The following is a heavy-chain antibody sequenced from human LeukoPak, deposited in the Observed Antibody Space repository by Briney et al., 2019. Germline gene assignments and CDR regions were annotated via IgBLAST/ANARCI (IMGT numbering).Heavy chain of an antibody. V-gene: IGHV4-39*07. D-gene: IGHD6-19*01. Sequence: SETLSLTWTVASDFFSSVTDYWAWIRQPPGKGLEWIASGGFSGGTYYNPSLESRVAISADMSKNQISLKLSSVTAADTALYYCARERGEEYSSGWYKTNFFDTWGQGTRVTVSS. CDR2: GGFSGGT. J-gene: IGHJ4*02. CDR1: SDFFSSVTDY. CDR3: ARERGEEYSSGWYKTNFFDT.